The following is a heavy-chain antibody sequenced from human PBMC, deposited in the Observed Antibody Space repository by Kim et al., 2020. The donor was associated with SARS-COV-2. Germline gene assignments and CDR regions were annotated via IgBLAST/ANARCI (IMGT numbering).Heavy chain of an antibody. CDR1: GYTFTSYY. V-gene: IGHV1-46*01. J-gene: IGHJ6*02. CDR2: INPSGGRT. D-gene: IGHD5-12*01. CDR3: AREIEMATIWGPGYGMDV. Sequence: ASVKVSCKASGYTFTSYYMYWVRQAPGQGLEWMGIINPSGGRTNYAQKFQDRVTMTRDTSTSTVYMELSSLRSEDTAVYYCAREIEMATIWGPGYGMDVWGQGTPVTVSS.